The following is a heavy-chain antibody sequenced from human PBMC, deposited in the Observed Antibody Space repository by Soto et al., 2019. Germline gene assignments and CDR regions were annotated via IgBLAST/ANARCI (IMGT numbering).Heavy chain of an antibody. CDR3: ARGAYGSVSYYFDY. V-gene: IGHV1-69*06. J-gene: IGHJ4*02. D-gene: IGHD3-10*01. CDR2: IIPIFGTA. CDR1: GGTFSSYA. Sequence: SVKVSCKASGGTFSSYAISWVRQAPGQGLEWMGGIIPIFGTANYAQKFQGRVTITADKSTSTAYMELSSLRSENTAVYYCARGAYGSVSYYFDYWGQGTLVTVSS.